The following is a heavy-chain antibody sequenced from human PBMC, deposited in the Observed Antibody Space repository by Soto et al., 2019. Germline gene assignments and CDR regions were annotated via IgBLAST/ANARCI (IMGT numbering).Heavy chain of an antibody. CDR2: SHHSGST. CDR1: GGSFSGYY. V-gene: IGHV4-59*08. Sequence: PSETLSLTCAVYGGSFSGYYWTWIRQPPGKALEWIGYSHHSGSTNYNSALESRVTMSVDTSRNQLSLRLSSVTAADTAVYYCGRQPGHCGSTTCFGYYSVDVWGQGTTVTVSS. CDR3: GRQPGHCGSTTCFGYYSVDV. D-gene: IGHD2-2*01. J-gene: IGHJ6*02.